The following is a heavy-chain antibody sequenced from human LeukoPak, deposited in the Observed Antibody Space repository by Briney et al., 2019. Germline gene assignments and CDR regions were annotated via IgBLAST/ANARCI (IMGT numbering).Heavy chain of an antibody. D-gene: IGHD5-18*01. V-gene: IGHV4-39*07. CDR2: IYYSGST. CDR1: GGSISSSSYY. J-gene: IGHJ3*02. Sequence: PSETLSLTCTVSGGSISSSSYYWGWIRQPPGKGLEWIGSIYYSGSTYYNPSLKSRVTISVDTSKNQFSLKLSSVTAADTAVYYCARDRIQLWLTRGAFDIWGQGTMVTVSS. CDR3: ARDRIQLWLTRGAFDI.